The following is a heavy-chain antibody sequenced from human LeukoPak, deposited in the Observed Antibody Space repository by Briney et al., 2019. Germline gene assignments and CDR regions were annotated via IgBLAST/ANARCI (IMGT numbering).Heavy chain of an antibody. V-gene: IGHV3-30*02. D-gene: IGHD1-26*01. CDR2: IRYDGSNK. CDR3: AKDSGSYIYWFDP. J-gene: IGHJ5*02. CDR1: GFTFSNAW. Sequence: PGGSLRLSCAASGFTFSNAWMSWVRQAPGKGLEWVAFIRYDGSNKYYADSVKGRFTISRDNSKNTLYLQMNSLRAEDTAVYYCAKDSGSYIYWFDPWGQGTLVTVSS.